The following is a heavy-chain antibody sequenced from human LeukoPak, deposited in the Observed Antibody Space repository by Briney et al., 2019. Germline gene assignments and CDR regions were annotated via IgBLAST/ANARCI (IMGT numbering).Heavy chain of an antibody. Sequence: SVKVSCKASGFTFTSSAMQWVRQTRGQRLEWIGWIVVGSGNTNYAQKFQERVTITRDMSTSTAYIELSSLRSEDTAVYYCALSTLTSSAGLDYWGQGTLVTVSS. J-gene: IGHJ4*02. CDR1: GFTFTSSA. CDR3: ALSTLTSSAGLDY. CDR2: IVVGSGNT. V-gene: IGHV1-58*02.